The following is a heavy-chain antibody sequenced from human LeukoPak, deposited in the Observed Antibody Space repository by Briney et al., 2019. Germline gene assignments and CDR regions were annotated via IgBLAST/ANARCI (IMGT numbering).Heavy chain of an antibody. Sequence: GGSLRLSCAASGFTFRSYGVHWVRQAPGKGLEGVGVIWYEGSNNYYADSVKGRFTISRDNSKNTLYLQMNSLGAEDTAVYYCASTVVTRFDYWGQGTLVTVSS. D-gene: IGHD4-23*01. CDR2: IWYEGSNN. V-gene: IGHV3-33*01. CDR1: GFTFRSYG. CDR3: ASTVVTRFDY. J-gene: IGHJ4*02.